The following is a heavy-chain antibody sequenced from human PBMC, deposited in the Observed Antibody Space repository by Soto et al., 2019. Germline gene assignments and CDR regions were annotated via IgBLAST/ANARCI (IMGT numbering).Heavy chain of an antibody. CDR3: AREENCSDGICYSEYFLR. V-gene: IGHV1-46*01. D-gene: IGHD2-15*01. CDR1: GYTFTNYY. J-gene: IGHJ1*01. Sequence: QVQLVQSGAEVKRPGASVKVSCKASGYTFTNYYMHWVRQAPGQGLEWMGVVNPSGGSTNYAQKFQGRITMTRDTSTSTVYMELGGLRSEDTAVYYCAREENCSDGICYSEYFLRWGQGTLVTVSS. CDR2: VNPSGGST.